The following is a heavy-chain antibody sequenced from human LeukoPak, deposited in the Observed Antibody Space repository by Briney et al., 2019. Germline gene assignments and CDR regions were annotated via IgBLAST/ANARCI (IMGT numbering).Heavy chain of an antibody. Sequence: PSETLSLTCTVTGGSISSHYWSWIRQPPGKGLEWIGYIYYSGSTNYNPSLKSRVTISVDTSKNQFSLKLSSVTAADTAVYYCASTYYYDSSGYYHPYFDYWGQGTLVTVSS. CDR2: IYYSGST. D-gene: IGHD3-22*01. CDR3: ASTYYYDSSGYYHPYFDY. J-gene: IGHJ4*02. CDR1: GGSISSHY. V-gene: IGHV4-59*11.